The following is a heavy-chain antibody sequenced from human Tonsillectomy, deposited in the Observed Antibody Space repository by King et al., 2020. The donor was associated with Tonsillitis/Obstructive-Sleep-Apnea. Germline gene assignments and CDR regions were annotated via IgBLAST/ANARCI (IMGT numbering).Heavy chain of an antibody. Sequence: QLQESGPGLVKPSETLSLTCTVSGGSISSYYWSWIRQPPGKGLEWIGYIDYSGSTNYNPSPKSRVTISVDTSKNQFSLKLSSVTAADTAVYYCAREALDAFDIWGQGTMVTVSS. CDR3: AREALDAFDI. J-gene: IGHJ3*02. CDR2: IDYSGST. V-gene: IGHV4-59*01. CDR1: GGSISSYY.